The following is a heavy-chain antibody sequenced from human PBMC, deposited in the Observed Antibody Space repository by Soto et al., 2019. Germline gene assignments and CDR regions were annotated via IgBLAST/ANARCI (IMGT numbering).Heavy chain of an antibody. D-gene: IGHD2-15*01. CDR2: ISTNGDYR. V-gene: IGHV3-21*01. J-gene: IGHJ3*01. CDR3: ARDRSVVASPHEAFAV. Sequence: ELQLVESGGGLVKPGGSLGLSCAASGFTFDIYNMNWVRQAPGKGLEWVASISTNGDYRYFADSVKGRFTISRDNAKNTLYLQMHSLRVEDTAVYYCARDRSVVASPHEAFAVWGQGTMVTVSS. CDR1: GFTFDIYN.